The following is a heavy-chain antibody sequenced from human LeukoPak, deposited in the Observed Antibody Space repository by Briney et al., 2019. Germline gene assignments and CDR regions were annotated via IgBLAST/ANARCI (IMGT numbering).Heavy chain of an antibody. J-gene: IGHJ3*02. CDR1: GGSISSSYYY. D-gene: IGHD3-22*01. CDR2: IYSSGST. Sequence: PSETLSLTCTVSGGSISSSYYYWGWIRQPPGKGLEWIGSIYSSGSTYYNPSLKSRVTISVDTSKNQFSLKLTSVTAADTAVYYCAREVEYHDSSGYRPHAFDIWGQGTLVTVSS. V-gene: IGHV4-39*02. CDR3: AREVEYHDSSGYRPHAFDI.